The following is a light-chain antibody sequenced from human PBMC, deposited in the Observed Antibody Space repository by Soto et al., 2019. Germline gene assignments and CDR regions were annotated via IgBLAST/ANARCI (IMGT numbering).Light chain of an antibody. J-gene: IGLJ2*01. CDR1: ISNIGTNY. CDR3: ATWDASLHVV. CDR2: END. Sequence: QSVLTQPPSVSAAPGQRVTISCSGSISNIGTNYVSWYQQLPGAAPKLLLYENDKRPSGIPDRFSGSKSGTSATLGISGLQTGDEADYYCATWDASLHVVFGGGNKLTVL. V-gene: IGLV1-51*01.